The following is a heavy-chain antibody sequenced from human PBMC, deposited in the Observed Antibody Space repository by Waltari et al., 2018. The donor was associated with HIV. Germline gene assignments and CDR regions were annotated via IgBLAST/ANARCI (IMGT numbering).Heavy chain of an antibody. CDR2: IYWHDET. V-gene: IGHV2-5*01. J-gene: IGHJ4*02. CDR3: AHTLGRGAVYFDH. D-gene: IGHD3-16*01. Sequence: QIALQESGPALVRPTQTLTLTCSLSGFSLTTVGVGVAWIRQTPGEALDRLAVIYWHDETRYSPSLATRLNISKDASKNEVVLTLANTDPPDTATYFCAHTLGRGAVYFDHWGQGIPVTISS. CDR1: GFSLTTVGVG.